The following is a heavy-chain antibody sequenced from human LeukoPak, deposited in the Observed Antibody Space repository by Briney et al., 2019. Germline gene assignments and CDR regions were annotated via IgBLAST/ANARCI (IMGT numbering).Heavy chain of an antibody. CDR3: ARVGYSRRVGPPYY. Sequence: ASVKVSCKASGYTFTSYGISWVRQAPGQGLEWMGWISVYNGNTNYAQKLQGRVTMTTDTSTSTAYMELRSLRSDDTAVYYCARVGYSRRVGPPYYWGQGTLVTVSS. D-gene: IGHD1-26*01. CDR1: GYTFTSYG. V-gene: IGHV1-18*01. CDR2: ISVYNGNT. J-gene: IGHJ4*02.